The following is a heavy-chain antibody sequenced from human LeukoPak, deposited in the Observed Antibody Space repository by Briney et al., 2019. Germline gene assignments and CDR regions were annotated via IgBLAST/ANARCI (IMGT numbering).Heavy chain of an antibody. J-gene: IGHJ4*02. CDR2: LSYDGRNK. V-gene: IGHV3-30*18. Sequence: GGSLRLSCAASGFIFSSYGMHWVRQAPGKGLEWVAILSYDGRNKYSADSVKDRFTISRDNSKNTLYLQMNNLRAEDTAVYYCAKDKRTAGAMYYFDYWGQGTLVTVSS. CDR1: GFIFSSYG. D-gene: IGHD1-26*01. CDR3: AKDKRTAGAMYYFDY.